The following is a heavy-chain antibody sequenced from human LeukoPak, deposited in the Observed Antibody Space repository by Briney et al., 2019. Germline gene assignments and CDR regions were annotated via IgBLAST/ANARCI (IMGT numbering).Heavy chain of an antibody. CDR3: ARLSWNDAEEYTEGYYFDY. V-gene: IGHV4-59*08. D-gene: IGHD1-1*01. J-gene: IGHJ4*02. CDR2: IYYSGST. Sequence: SETLSLTCTVSGGSISSYYWSWIRQPPGKGLGWIGYIYYSGSTNYNPSLKSRVTISVDTSKNQFSLKLSSVTAADTAVYYCARLSWNDAEEYTEGYYFDYWGQGTLVTVSA. CDR1: GGSISSYY.